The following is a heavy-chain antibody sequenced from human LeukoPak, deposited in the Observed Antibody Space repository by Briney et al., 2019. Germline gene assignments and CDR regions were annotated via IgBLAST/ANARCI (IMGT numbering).Heavy chain of an antibody. V-gene: IGHV3-23*01. CDR1: GFTFSSYA. CDR2: ISGSGGST. J-gene: IGHJ4*02. D-gene: IGHD3-22*01. CDR3: AKGPYYYDSSGYSQSYYFDC. Sequence: GGSLRLSCAASGFTFSSYAMSWVRQAPGEGLEWVSAISGSGGSTYYADSVKGRFTISRDNSKNTLYLQMNSLRAEDTAVYYCAKGPYYYDSSGYSQSYYFDCWGQGTLVTVSS.